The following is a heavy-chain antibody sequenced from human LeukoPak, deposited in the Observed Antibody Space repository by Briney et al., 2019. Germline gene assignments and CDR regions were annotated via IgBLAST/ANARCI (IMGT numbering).Heavy chain of an antibody. V-gene: IGHV3-21*01. Sequence: PGGSLRLSCAASGFTFSSYEMNWVRQAPGKGLEWVSSISSSSSYIYYADSVKGRFTISRDNAKNSLYLQMNSLRAEDTAVYYCARDSSLSGRNWFDPWGQGTLVTVSS. CDR3: ARDSSLSGRNWFDP. CDR1: GFTFSSYE. D-gene: IGHD2-2*01. CDR2: ISSSSSYI. J-gene: IGHJ5*02.